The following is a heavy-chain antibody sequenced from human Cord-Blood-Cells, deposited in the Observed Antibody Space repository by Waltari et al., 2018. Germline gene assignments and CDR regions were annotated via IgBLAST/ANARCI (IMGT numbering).Heavy chain of an antibody. D-gene: IGHD3-3*01. V-gene: IGHV3-53*01. Sequence: EVQLVESGGGLIQPGGSLRLSCAASGFTVSSNYMIWVRQAPGKGREWVSVIYSGGSTYYADSVKGRFTISRDNSKNTLYLQMNSLRAEDTAVYYCARELYDFWSGYYTEGYYYYYMDVWGKGTTVTVSS. CDR2: IYSGGST. CDR3: ARELYDFWSGYYTEGYYYYYMDV. J-gene: IGHJ6*03. CDR1: GFTVSSNY.